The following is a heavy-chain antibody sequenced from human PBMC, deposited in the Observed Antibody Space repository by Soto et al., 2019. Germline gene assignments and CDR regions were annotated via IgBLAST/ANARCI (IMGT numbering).Heavy chain of an antibody. Sequence: ESGGVLVQPGGSLRLSCVASGFTFDSHSMHWVRQAPGEGLVWVSRIKTDGYAAAYADSVKGRFTISRDNTKNTVYLQMNSLRAEDTAVYFCVRESGVAADCWGQGTLVTVSS. CDR3: VRESGVAADC. J-gene: IGHJ4*02. D-gene: IGHD6-19*01. V-gene: IGHV3-74*01. CDR1: GFTFDSHS. CDR2: IKTDGYAA.